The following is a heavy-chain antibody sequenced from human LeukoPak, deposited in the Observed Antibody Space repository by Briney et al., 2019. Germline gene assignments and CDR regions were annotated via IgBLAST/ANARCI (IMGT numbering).Heavy chain of an antibody. J-gene: IGHJ5*02. Sequence: PSDTLSLTCAVYGGSFSGYYWSWIRQPPGKGLEWIGEINHSGSTNYNPSLKSRVTISVDTSKNQFSLKLSSVTAADTAVYYCARGDLGGNNWFDPWGQGTLVTVSS. CDR1: GGSFSGYY. V-gene: IGHV4-34*01. D-gene: IGHD3-10*01. CDR3: ARGDLGGNNWFDP. CDR2: INHSGST.